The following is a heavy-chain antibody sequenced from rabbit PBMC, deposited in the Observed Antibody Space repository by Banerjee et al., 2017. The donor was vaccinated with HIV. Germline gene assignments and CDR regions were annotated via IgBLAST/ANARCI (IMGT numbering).Heavy chain of an antibody. Sequence: QEQLVESGGGLVQPGASLTLTCTASGFSFSSSYCMSWVRQAPGKGLEWIGCIYAGDGSTDYASWAKGRFTISKTSSTTVTLQMTSLTAADTATYFCARETAGGAPDYGLNLWGPGTLVTVS. CDR3: ARETAGGAPDYGLNL. CDR2: IYAGDGST. J-gene: IGHJ4*01. D-gene: IGHD2-1*01. CDR1: GFSFSSSYC. V-gene: IGHV1S45*01.